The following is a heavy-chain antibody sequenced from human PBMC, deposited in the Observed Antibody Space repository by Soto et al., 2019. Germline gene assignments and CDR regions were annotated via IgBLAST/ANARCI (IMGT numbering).Heavy chain of an antibody. CDR3: AKDYASTVTTAEYFQH. CDR2: ISGSGGST. Sequence: ESGGGLVQPGGSLRLSCAASGFTFSSYAMSWVRQAPGKGLEWVSAISGSGGSTYYADSVKGRFTISRDNSKNTLYLQMNSLRAEDTAVYYCAKDYASTVTTAEYFQHWGQGTLVTVSS. CDR1: GFTFSSYA. J-gene: IGHJ1*01. V-gene: IGHV3-23*01. D-gene: IGHD4-17*01.